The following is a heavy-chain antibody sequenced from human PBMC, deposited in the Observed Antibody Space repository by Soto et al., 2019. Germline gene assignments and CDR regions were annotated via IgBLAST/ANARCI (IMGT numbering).Heavy chain of an antibody. CDR1: GYSFTSYW. V-gene: IGHV5-51*01. D-gene: IGHD6-25*01. J-gene: IGHJ6*02. CDR2: IYPGDSDT. CDR3: ARRKETQPANYYYYYGMDV. Sequence: GESLKISCKGSGYSFTSYWIGWVRQMPGKGLEWMGIIYPGDSDTRYSPSFQGQVTISADKSISTAYLQWSSLKASDTAMYYCARRKETQPANYYYYYGMDVWGQGTTVTVSS.